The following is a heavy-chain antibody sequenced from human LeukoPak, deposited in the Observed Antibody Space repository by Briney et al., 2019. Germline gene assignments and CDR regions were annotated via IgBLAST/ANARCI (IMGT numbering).Heavy chain of an antibody. D-gene: IGHD3-10*01. CDR1: GYTLTEIS. CDR2: FDPENGET. CDR3: ARGPIGAPDYYFDY. Sequence: ASVKVSCKVSGYTLTEISMYWVRQAPGKGLEWMGRFDPENGETLYAQKFQGRVTMTEDTSTDTAYMELSSLRSEDTAVYFCARGPIGAPDYYFDYWSQGTLVTVS. V-gene: IGHV1-24*01. J-gene: IGHJ4*02.